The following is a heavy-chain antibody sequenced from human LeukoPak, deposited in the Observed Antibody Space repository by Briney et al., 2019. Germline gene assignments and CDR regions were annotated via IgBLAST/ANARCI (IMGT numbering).Heavy chain of an antibody. CDR1: GFTFSNYW. CDR2: IKQDGSEK. D-gene: IGHD6-6*01. Sequence: PGGSLRLSCAASGFTFSNYWMSWVRQSPEKGLEWVANIKQDGSEKYYVDSVKGRFTISRDNAKNSLYLQMNSLRAEDTAVYYCARVASYAFDIWGQGTMVTVSS. J-gene: IGHJ3*02. CDR3: ARVASYAFDI. V-gene: IGHV3-7*01.